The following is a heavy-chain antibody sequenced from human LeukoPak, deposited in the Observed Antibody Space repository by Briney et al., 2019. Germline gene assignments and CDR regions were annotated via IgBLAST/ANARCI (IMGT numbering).Heavy chain of an antibody. V-gene: IGHV3-7*01. CDR2: IKQDGSEK. Sequence: GGSLRLSCAAPGFTFSSYWMSWVRQAPGKGLEWVANIKQDGSEKYYVDSVKGRFTISRDNAKNSLYLQMNSLRAEDTAVYYCARAHHFYDFWSGYYVPYYFDYWGQGTLVTVSS. D-gene: IGHD3-3*01. CDR3: ARAHHFYDFWSGYYVPYYFDY. CDR1: GFTFSSYW. J-gene: IGHJ4*02.